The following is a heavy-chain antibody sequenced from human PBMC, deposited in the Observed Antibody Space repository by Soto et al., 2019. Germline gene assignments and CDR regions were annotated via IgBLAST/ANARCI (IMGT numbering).Heavy chain of an antibody. D-gene: IGHD6-19*01. Sequence: QVQLVQSGAEVKKPGASVKVSCKAYVYTFTSYVISWVRQAPGQGLEWMGWMSAYNGNTHYAQKLEGRVTMTTDTYTSISYMELRSMRYDDAAVYYCARDVGGWYTYWGQGTLVTVSS. V-gene: IGHV1-18*01. CDR2: MSAYNGNT. CDR1: VYTFTSYV. J-gene: IGHJ4*02. CDR3: ARDVGGWYTY.